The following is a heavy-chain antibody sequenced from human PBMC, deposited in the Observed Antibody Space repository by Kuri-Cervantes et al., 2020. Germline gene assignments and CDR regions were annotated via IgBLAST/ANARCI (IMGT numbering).Heavy chain of an antibody. CDR3: ARETRDYGDANYYYYMDV. V-gene: IGHV3-7*03. D-gene: IGHD4-17*01. CDR1: GFTFSSYW. Sequence: LSLTCAASGFTFSSYWMSWVRQAPGKGLEWVANIKQDGSEKYYVDSVKGRFTISRDNAKNSLYLQMNSLRAEDTAVYYCARETRDYGDANYYYYMDVWGKGTTVTVSS. J-gene: IGHJ6*03. CDR2: IKQDGSEK.